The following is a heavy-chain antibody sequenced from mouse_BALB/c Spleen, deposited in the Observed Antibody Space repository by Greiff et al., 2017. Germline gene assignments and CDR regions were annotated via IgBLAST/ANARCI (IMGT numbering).Heavy chain of an antibody. CDR2: ISSGGSYT. CDR3: ARQTLTTADYFDY. D-gene: IGHD1-2*01. V-gene: IGHV5-6*02. CDR1: GFTFSSYG. Sequence: DVMLVESGGDLVKPGGSLKLSCAASGFTFSSYGMSWVRQTPDKRLEWVATISSGGSYTYYPDSVKGRFTISRDNAKNTLYLQMSSLKSEDTAMYYCARQTLTTADYFDYWGQGTTLTVSS. J-gene: IGHJ2*01.